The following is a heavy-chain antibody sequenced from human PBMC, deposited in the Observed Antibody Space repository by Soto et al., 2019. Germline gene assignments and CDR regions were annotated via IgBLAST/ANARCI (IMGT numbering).Heavy chain of an antibody. J-gene: IGHJ4*02. CDR1: GGSISSGGYY. CDR2: IYYNGKT. V-gene: IGHV4-31*03. D-gene: IGHD1-1*01. Sequence: TSETLSLTCTVSGGSISSGGYYWSWIRQHPGKGLEWIGYIYYNGKTYYNPSLKSRPTISIEPSDNQFSLKLTSVTAADTAIYFCASGHDANKVRYWGQGTLVTVSS. CDR3: ASGHDANKVRY.